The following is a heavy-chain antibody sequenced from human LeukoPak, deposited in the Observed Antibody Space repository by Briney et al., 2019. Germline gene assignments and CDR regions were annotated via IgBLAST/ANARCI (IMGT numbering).Heavy chain of an antibody. CDR2: ISAYNGNT. Sequence: ASVKVSCKASGYTFTSYGISWVRQAPGQGLEGMGWISAYNGNTNYAQKLQGRVTMTTDTSTSTAYMELRSLRSDDTAVYYCARVYDYVWGSYRYNPYYFDYWGQGTLVTVSS. CDR1: GYTFTSYG. J-gene: IGHJ4*02. D-gene: IGHD3-16*02. V-gene: IGHV1-18*01. CDR3: ARVYDYVWGSYRYNPYYFDY.